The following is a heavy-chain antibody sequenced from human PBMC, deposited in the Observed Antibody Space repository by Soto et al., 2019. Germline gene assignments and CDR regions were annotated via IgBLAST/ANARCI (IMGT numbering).Heavy chain of an antibody. J-gene: IGHJ3*01. CDR3: AQSTWELLRAFEV. CDR2: IYGDDEK. D-gene: IGHD1-26*01. V-gene: IGHV2-5*02. Sequence: QITLKESGPTLVKPTQTLTLTCTFAGFSLTRSEVGVGWIRQPPGKALEWLALIYGDDEKLYSPSLKTRLTITRHTSENQVVLTMPNMDPVDTATYYCAQSTWELLRAFEVWGQGTMVTVSS. CDR1: GFSLTRSEVG.